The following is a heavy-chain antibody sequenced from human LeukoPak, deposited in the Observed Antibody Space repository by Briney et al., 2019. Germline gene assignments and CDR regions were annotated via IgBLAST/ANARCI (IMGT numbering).Heavy chain of an antibody. J-gene: IGHJ6*03. Sequence: PGGSLRLSCAASGFTVSSNYMSWVRQAPGKGLEWVSVIYSGGSTYYADSVKGRFTISRDNSKNTLYLQMNSLRAEDTAVYYCARVGAAAGYYYYYYMDVWGKGTTVTVSS. D-gene: IGHD6-13*01. V-gene: IGHV3-53*01. CDR3: ARVGAAAGYYYYYYMDV. CDR1: GFTVSSNY. CDR2: IYSGGST.